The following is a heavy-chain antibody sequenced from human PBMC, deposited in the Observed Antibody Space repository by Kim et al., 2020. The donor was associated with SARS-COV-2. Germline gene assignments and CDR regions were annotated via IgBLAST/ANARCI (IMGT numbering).Heavy chain of an antibody. CDR1: GYSFTSYW. J-gene: IGHJ4*02. CDR2: IYPGDSDT. V-gene: IGHV5-51*01. D-gene: IGHD3-22*01. Sequence: GESLKISCKGSGYSFTSYWIGWVRQMPGKGLEWMGIIYPGDSDTRYSPSFQGQVTLSADKSISTAYLQWSSLKASDTAMYYCARQVRRTYYYDSSNLYYFDYWGQGTLVTVSS. CDR3: ARQVRRTYYYDSSNLYYFDY.